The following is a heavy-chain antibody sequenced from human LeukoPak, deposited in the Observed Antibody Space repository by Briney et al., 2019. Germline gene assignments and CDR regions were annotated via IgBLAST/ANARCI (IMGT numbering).Heavy chain of an antibody. V-gene: IGHV3-48*01. Sequence: PGGSLRLSCAASGFTFSSYSMNWVRQAPGKGLEWVSYISSSSSTIYYADSVKGRFTISRDNAKNSLYLQMNSLRAEDTAVYYCARGDRHSSWDRIYYYYYYMDVWGKGTTVTVSS. J-gene: IGHJ6*03. CDR2: ISSSSSTI. CDR3: ARGDRHSSWDRIYYYYYYMDV. D-gene: IGHD6-13*01. CDR1: GFTFSSYS.